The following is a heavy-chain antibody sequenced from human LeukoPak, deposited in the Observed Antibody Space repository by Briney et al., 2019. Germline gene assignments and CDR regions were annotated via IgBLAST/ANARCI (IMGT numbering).Heavy chain of an antibody. V-gene: IGHV3-23*01. CDR3: AKTPTFYYVLTGYSNDY. J-gene: IGHJ4*02. CDR1: GFTFSSDA. D-gene: IGHD3-9*01. Sequence: PGGSLRLSCAASGFTFSSDAMSWVRQVPGKGLEWVSTIGGIGDNTHYADSVKGRFTISRDSSRSTLYLQMNTLRVEDTAIYYCAKTPTFYYVLTGYSNDYWGQGTLVTVSS. CDR2: IGGIGDNT.